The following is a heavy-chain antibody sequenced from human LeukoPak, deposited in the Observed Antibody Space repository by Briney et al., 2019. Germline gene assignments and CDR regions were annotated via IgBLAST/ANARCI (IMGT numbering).Heavy chain of an antibody. D-gene: IGHD5-12*01. V-gene: IGHV1-46*01. CDR2: INPSGGST. Sequence: ASVKLSFKASGYTFTNYYMHWVRQAPGQGLECMGIINPSGGSTGYAQNFQGRVTMTRDTSTSTVNMELSSLRFEDPAVYYCARDPSGYHYFDYWGRGTLVTVSS. CDR1: GYTFTNYY. J-gene: IGHJ4*02. CDR3: ARDPSGYHYFDY.